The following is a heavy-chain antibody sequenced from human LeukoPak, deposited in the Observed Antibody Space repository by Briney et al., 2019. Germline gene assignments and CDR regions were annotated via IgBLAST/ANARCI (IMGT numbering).Heavy chain of an antibody. J-gene: IGHJ3*02. CDR3: AKDLAAAEWAFDI. V-gene: IGHV3-48*01. CDR1: GCTFSSYS. D-gene: IGHD6-13*01. CDR2: ISSGGNTI. Sequence: RPGGSLRLSCAASGCTFSSYSMNWVRQAPGKGLEWVSYISSGGNTIYYADSVKGRFTISRDNAKNSLHLQMNSLRAEDTAVYYCAKDLAAAEWAFDIWGQGTTVTVSS.